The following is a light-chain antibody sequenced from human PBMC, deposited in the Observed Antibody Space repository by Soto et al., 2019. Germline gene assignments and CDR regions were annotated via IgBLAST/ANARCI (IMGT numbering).Light chain of an antibody. J-gene: IGKJ2*01. CDR3: QQYYSTPPT. Sequence: DIVMTQSPDSLAVSLGERATINCKSIQSVLYSSNNQNYLAWYQQKPGQPPKLLIYWASTRESGVPDRFSGSGSGTDFTLTISSLQAEDVAVYYCQQYYSTPPTFGQGTKLEIK. CDR1: QSVLYSSNNQNY. CDR2: WAS. V-gene: IGKV4-1*01.